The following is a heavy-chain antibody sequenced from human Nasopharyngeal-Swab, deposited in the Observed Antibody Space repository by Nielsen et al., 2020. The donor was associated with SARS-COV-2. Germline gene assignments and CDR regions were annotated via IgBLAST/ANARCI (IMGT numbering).Heavy chain of an antibody. CDR1: GFTFSSYW. V-gene: IGHV3-74*01. CDR2: INSDGSST. J-gene: IGHJ4*02. D-gene: IGHD3-9*01. Sequence: GGSLRLSCAASGFTFSSYWMHWVRQAPGKGLVWVSRINSDGSSTNYADSVKGRFTTSRDNAKNTLYLQMNSLRAEDTAVYYCARGTYYDILTGYSYFDYWGQGTLVTVSS. CDR3: ARGTYYDILTGYSYFDY.